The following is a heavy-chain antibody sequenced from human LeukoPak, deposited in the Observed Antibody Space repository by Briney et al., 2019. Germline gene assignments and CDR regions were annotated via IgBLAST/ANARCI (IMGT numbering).Heavy chain of an antibody. CDR3: ARDGGGYYYAEYFQH. CDR2: INWNGGST. V-gene: IGHV3-20*04. CDR1: GFTFDDYG. Sequence: GGSLRLSCAASGFTFDDYGMSWVRQAPGKGLEWVSGINWNGGSTGYADSVKGRFTISRDNAKNSLYLQMNSLRAEDTALYYCARDGGGYYYAEYFQHWGQGTLVTVSS. J-gene: IGHJ1*01. D-gene: IGHD3-22*01.